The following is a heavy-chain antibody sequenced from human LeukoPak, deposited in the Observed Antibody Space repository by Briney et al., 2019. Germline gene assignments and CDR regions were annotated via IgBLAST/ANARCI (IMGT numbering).Heavy chain of an antibody. D-gene: IGHD4/OR15-4a*01. CDR2: IKPDSGAT. CDR1: GNSFTVHY. CDR3: ARDHDYGPDY. J-gene: IGHJ4*02. Sequence: GASLKLSCKTSGNSFTVHYLHWLRQAPGQGLEWMGWIKPDSGATTFAQNFQGRVTMTSDTSINTAYMELSSLTSDDTAMYYCARDHDYGPDYWGQGTLVTVSA. V-gene: IGHV1-2*02.